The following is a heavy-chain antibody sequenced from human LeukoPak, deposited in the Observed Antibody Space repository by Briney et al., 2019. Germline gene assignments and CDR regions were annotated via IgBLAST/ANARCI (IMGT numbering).Heavy chain of an antibody. CDR2: IIPIFGTA. V-gene: IGHV1-69*05. CDR1: GGTFSSYA. D-gene: IGHD4-17*01. J-gene: IGHJ4*01. Sequence: SVKVSCKASGGTFSSYAISWVRQAPGQGLEWMGRIIPIFGTANYAQKFQGRVTITTGESTSTAYMELSSLRSEDTAVYYCASRYDYGDYAAFYWGHGTLVTVPS. CDR3: ASRYDYGDYAAFY.